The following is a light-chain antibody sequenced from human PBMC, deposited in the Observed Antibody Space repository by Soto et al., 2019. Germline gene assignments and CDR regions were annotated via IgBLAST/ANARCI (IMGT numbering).Light chain of an antibody. CDR1: QSVSSY. Sequence: EIGLTQSPATLSLTPGERATLSCRASQSVSSYLAWYQQKPGQAPRLLIYDASNRATGIPARFSGSGSGTDFTLTINRLEPEDFALYYCQQYGSSPPTFGQGTKVDIK. CDR2: DAS. V-gene: IGKV3-20*01. J-gene: IGKJ1*01. CDR3: QQYGSSPPT.